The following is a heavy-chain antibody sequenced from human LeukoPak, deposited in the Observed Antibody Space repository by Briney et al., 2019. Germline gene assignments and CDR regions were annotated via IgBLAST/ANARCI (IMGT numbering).Heavy chain of an antibody. CDR2: IYSSGSA. Sequence: PSETLSLTCTVSGGSIINHYWSWVRQPAGKGLEWIGRIYSSGSANYSPSLKSRVSISIDTSNNHFSLNLTSVTAADTALYFCARDVRYASGWSTPESWAQAPLVTVSA. V-gene: IGHV4-4*07. J-gene: IGHJ5*02. CDR1: GGSIINHY. D-gene: IGHD6-19*01. CDR3: ARDVRYASGWSTPES.